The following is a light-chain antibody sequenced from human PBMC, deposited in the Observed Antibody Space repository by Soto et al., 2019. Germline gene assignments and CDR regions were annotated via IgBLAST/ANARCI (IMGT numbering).Light chain of an antibody. CDR3: QQYGSSPSIT. CDR2: GAS. V-gene: IGKV3-20*01. Sequence: EIVLTQSPGTLSLSPGERATLSCRASQSVSTNYLAWYQQKPGRAPRLLIYGASSRVTGIPGRCSGSGSGTDFTLTISRLEPEDFAVYYCQQYGSSPSITFGQGTRLEIK. CDR1: QSVSTNY. J-gene: IGKJ5*01.